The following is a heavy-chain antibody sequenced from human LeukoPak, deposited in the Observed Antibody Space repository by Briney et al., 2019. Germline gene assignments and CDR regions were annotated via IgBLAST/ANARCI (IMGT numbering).Heavy chain of an antibody. CDR3: ARIVAPEGY. J-gene: IGHJ4*02. Sequence: PGGSLRLSCAASGFTFDDYAMHWVRQAPGKGLEWVSGISWNSGSIGYADSVKGRFTISRDNAKNTLYLQMNSLRAEDTAVYYCARIVAPEGYWGQGTLVTVSS. D-gene: IGHD5-12*01. CDR2: ISWNSGSI. CDR1: GFTFDDYA. V-gene: IGHV3-9*01.